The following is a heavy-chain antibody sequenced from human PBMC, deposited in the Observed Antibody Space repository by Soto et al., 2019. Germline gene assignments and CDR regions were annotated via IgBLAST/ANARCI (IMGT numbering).Heavy chain of an antibody. CDR1: GFPFNNAW. J-gene: IGHJ4*02. CDR3: TTYDYLWGNHRYRWAY. Sequence: EVQLVESGGGVVKPGGSLRLSCAAAGFPFNNAWMSWVRQAPGGGLEWVARIKSETDGGTTDYAAPVEGRFTISRDDSSHTLDLQMNSLKPEDTAGYYCTTYDYLWGNHRYRWAYWGQGALVTVSS. V-gene: IGHV3-15*01. CDR2: IKSETDGGTT. D-gene: IGHD3-16*02.